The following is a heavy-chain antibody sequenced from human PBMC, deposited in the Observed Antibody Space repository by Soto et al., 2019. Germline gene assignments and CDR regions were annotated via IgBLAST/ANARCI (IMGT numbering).Heavy chain of an antibody. V-gene: IGHV4-39*07. CDR3: ARGGLIAAAVTKYFQH. J-gene: IGHJ1*01. CDR1: GGSISTTTSY. Sequence: SETLSLTCTVSGGSISTTTSYWGWIRQPPGMGLEWIGRIYYDGSTSYNPSLKSRVTISVDTSKNQFSLRLRSVTAADTAVYYCARGGLIAAAVTKYFQHWGQGTLVTVSS. CDR2: IYYDGST. D-gene: IGHD6-13*01.